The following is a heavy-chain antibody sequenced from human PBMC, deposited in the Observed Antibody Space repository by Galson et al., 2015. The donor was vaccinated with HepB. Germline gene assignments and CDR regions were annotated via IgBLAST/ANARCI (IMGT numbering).Heavy chain of an antibody. CDR1: GFTFSGSA. J-gene: IGHJ6*02. CDR3: TQWARGDYAGDYGMDV. CDR2: IRSKANSYAT. D-gene: IGHD4-23*01. Sequence: SLRLSCAASGFTFSGSAMHWVRQASGKGLEWVGRIRSKANSYATAYAASVKGRFTISRDDSKNTAYLQMNSLKTEDTAVYYCTQWARGDYAGDYGMDVWGQGTTVTVSS. V-gene: IGHV3-73*01.